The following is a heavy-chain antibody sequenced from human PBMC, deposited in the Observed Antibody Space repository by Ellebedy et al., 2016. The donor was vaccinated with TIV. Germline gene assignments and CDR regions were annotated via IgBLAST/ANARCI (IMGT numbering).Heavy chain of an antibody. D-gene: IGHD1-26*01. V-gene: IGHV3-7*03. CDR1: GFSFLSHW. J-gene: IGHJ4*02. Sequence: GGSLRLXCPASGFSFLSHWMSWVRPAPGKGLEWVAHIKLEGSDTYYVDSVKGRFTISRDNAENSLYLQMNSLRAADTAVYYCVRGGGSFDYWGQGTLVTVSS. CDR2: IKLEGSDT. CDR3: VRGGGSFDY.